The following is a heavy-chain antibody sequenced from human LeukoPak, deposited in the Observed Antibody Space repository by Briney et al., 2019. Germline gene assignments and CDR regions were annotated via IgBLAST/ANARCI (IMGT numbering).Heavy chain of an antibody. V-gene: IGHV3-21*01. CDR1: GFTLSNAW. CDR2: ISSSSSYI. D-gene: IGHD3-22*01. J-gene: IGHJ4*02. Sequence: GGSLRLSCAASGFTLSNAWMHRVRQAPGKGLEWVSSISSSSSYIYYADSVKGRFTISRDNAKNSLYLQMNSLRAEDTAVYYCARDSIGGYDSSGYVYWGQGTLVTVSS. CDR3: ARDSIGGYDSSGYVY.